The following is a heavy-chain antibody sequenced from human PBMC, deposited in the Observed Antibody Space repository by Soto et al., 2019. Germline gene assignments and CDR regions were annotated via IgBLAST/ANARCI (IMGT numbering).Heavy chain of an antibody. J-gene: IGHJ4*02. CDR2: ISGSSDTI. CDR3: ASRPVGNWPGPFDY. CDR1: GLSFSGHT. V-gene: IGHV3-48*01. D-gene: IGHD1-1*01. Sequence: EVQLVESGGGLVQPGGSLRLACTVSGLSFSGHTMNWVRQAPGTGLEWLSYISGSSDTIYYAASVKGRFTIARDNAKNSLYLQMTSLRAEATAIYYWASRPVGNWPGPFDYWGQGTLVTVSS.